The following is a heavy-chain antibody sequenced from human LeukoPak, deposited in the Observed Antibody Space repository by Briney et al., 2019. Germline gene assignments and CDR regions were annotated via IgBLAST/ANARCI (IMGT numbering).Heavy chain of an antibody. V-gene: IGHV3-30-3*01. D-gene: IGHD6-13*01. J-gene: IGHJ4*02. CDR1: GFTFSSYA. CDR3: ARWPYIAAAGYDY. CDR2: ISDDGSNK. Sequence: GRSLRLSCAASGFTFSSYAMHWVRQAPGKGLEWVAVISDDGSNKYYADSVKGRFTISRDNSKNTLYLQMNSLRAEDTAVYYCARWPYIAAAGYDYWGQGTLVTVSS.